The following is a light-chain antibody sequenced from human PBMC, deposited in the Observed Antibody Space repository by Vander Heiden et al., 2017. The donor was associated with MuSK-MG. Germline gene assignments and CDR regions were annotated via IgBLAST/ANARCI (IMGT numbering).Light chain of an antibody. Sequence: LLPTHPPATLPVSPGGRASLSCRASQNFSSNLAWYEQKPGQAPRHLIYGAATRATGIAARFSGSGSGTEFTLTSSSGQSEDVAIYFCQQYGNWPPYTFGQGTKLEIK. J-gene: IGKJ2*01. CDR3: QQYGNWPPYT. V-gene: IGKV3-15*01. CDR1: QNFSSN. CDR2: GAA.